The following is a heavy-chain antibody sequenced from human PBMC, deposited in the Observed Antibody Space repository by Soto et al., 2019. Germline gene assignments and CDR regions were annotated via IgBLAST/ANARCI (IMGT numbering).Heavy chain of an antibody. CDR1: GGTFSSYA. V-gene: IGHV1-69*13. Sequence: ASVKVSCKASGGTFSSYAISWVRQAPGQGLEWMGGIIPIFGTANYAQKFQGRVTITADESTSTAYMELSSLRSEDTAVYYCARVSITMVRGVYYYYGMDVWGQGTTVTVSS. J-gene: IGHJ6*02. CDR3: ARVSITMVRGVYYYYGMDV. CDR2: IIPIFGTA. D-gene: IGHD3-10*01.